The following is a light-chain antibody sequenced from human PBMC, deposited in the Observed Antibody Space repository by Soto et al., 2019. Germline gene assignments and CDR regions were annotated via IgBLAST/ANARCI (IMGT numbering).Light chain of an antibody. CDR2: GAS. V-gene: IGKV3-20*01. CDR3: QQYGSSPPIT. CDR1: QSVSSY. J-gene: IGKJ5*01. Sequence: EIVLRQSPGTLSLSPGERATLSCRASQSVSSYLAWYQQKPGQAPRLVIYGASSRATGIPDRISGSGSGTDFTLTISRLEPEDFAVYYCQQYGSSPPITFGQGTRLEIK.